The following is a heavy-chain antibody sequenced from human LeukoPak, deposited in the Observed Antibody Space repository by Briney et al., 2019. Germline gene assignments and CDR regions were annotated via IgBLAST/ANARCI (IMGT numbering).Heavy chain of an antibody. V-gene: IGHV3-21*01. J-gene: IGHJ3*02. CDR3: ARDLRSDDAFDI. CDR2: ISSSSSYI. Sequence: ETLSLTCTVSGGSISSYSWNWVRQAPGKGLEWVSSISSSSSYIYYADSVKGRFTISRDNAKNSLYLQMNSLRAEDTAVYYCARDLRSDDAFDIWGQGTMVTVSS. D-gene: IGHD3-9*01. CDR1: GGSISSYS.